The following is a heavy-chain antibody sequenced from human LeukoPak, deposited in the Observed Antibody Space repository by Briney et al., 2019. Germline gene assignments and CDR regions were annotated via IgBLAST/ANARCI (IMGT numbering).Heavy chain of an antibody. CDR1: GGAISSYY. J-gene: IGHJ3*02. D-gene: IGHD2-15*01. CDR3: ASYCSGGSCYRGAFDI. V-gene: IGHV4-59*08. Sequence: SETLSLTCTVSGGAISSYYWSWIRQPPGKGLEWIGYIYYSGSTNYNPSLKSRVTISVDTSKNQFSLKLSSVTAADTAVYYCASYCSGGSCYRGAFDIWGQGTMVTVSS. CDR2: IYYSGST.